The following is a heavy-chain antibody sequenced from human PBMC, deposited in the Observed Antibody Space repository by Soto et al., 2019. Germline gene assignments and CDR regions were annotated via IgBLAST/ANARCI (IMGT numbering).Heavy chain of an antibody. Sequence: GESLKISCAASGFKFSDYWMGWVRQAPGKGLEWVGNIKHDTSEAHYADSVKGRFTITRDNIKNFLFLQMNGLRSDDTASYYCARDGLLFSGPYRPSRFDYWGLGTLVTVSS. D-gene: IGHD3-16*02. CDR1: GFKFSDYW. CDR2: IKHDTSEA. CDR3: ARDGLLFSGPYRPSRFDY. J-gene: IGHJ4*02. V-gene: IGHV3-7*03.